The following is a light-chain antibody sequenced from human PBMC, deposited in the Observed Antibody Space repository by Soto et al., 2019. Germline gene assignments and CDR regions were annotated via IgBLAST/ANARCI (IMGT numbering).Light chain of an antibody. J-gene: IGLJ1*01. CDR2: GVI. Sequence: QSVLTQPASVSGSPGQSITISCTGSSDDIGTYEYISWHQHHPGKAPKLILFGVINRPSGISDRFSGSKSGNTASLTISGLHVEDAAVYYCGSHTTGSTLSLVFGTGTKSPS. CDR1: SDDIGTYEY. CDR3: GSHTTGSTLSLV. V-gene: IGLV2-14*01.